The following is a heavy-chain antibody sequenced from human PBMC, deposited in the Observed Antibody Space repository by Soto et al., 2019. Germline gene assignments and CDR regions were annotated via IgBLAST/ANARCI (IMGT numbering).Heavy chain of an antibody. J-gene: IGHJ6*02. D-gene: IGHD1-7*01. V-gene: IGHV4-30-4*01. CDR1: GGSISSGDYY. Sequence: QVQLQESGPGLVKPSQTLSLTCTVSGGSISSGDYYLSWIRQPPGKGLEWIGYIYYSGSTYYNPSLKSRVTISVDTSKNQFSLKLSSVTAADTAVYYCARDPARITGTTVYYYGMDVWGQGTTVTVSS. CDR2: IYYSGST. CDR3: ARDPARITGTTVYYYGMDV.